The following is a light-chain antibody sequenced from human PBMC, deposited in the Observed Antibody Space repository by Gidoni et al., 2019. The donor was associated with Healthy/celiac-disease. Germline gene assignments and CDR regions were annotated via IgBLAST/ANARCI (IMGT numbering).Light chain of an antibody. CDR2: DAS. CDR3: QQYDNLLFT. Sequence: DIQMTQSPSSLSASVGDRVTITCQASQDISNYLNWYQQKPGKAPKLLIYDASNLEIRVPSRFSGSGSGTDFTFTISSLQPEDIATYYCQQYDNLLFTFGQGTKLEIK. CDR1: QDISNY. J-gene: IGKJ2*01. V-gene: IGKV1-33*01.